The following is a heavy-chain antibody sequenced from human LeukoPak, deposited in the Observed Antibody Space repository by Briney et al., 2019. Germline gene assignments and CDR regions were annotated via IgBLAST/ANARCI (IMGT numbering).Heavy chain of an antibody. J-gene: IGHJ4*02. Sequence: TETLSLTCTVSGGSMSDYYWTWIRQPPGKGLEWIGYIYYSGSTNYNPSLKSRVTISADRSKNQFSLKLSSVTTADTAVYYCARGGGLGTGMITDYWGQGILVTVSS. V-gene: IGHV4-59*01. D-gene: IGHD5-18*01. CDR1: GGSMSDYY. CDR3: ARGGGLGTGMITDY. CDR2: IYYSGST.